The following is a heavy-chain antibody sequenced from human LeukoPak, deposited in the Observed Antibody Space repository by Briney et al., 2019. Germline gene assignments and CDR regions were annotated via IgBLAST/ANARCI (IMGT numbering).Heavy chain of an antibody. J-gene: IGHJ4*02. CDR2: ISSDGSST. Sequence: GGSLSLSCAASGITFSNYWMHWIRQAPGKGLEWVSRISSDGSSTNYADSVKGRFTISRDNAKNTLYLQMNSLRAEDTAVYYCAKGGGKVQDYWGQGTLVTVSS. CDR1: GITFSNYW. CDR3: AKGGGKVQDY. V-gene: IGHV3-74*01. D-gene: IGHD4-23*01.